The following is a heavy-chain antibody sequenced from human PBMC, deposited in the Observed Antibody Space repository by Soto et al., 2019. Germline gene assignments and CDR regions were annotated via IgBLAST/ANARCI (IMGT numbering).Heavy chain of an antibody. CDR2: IRQGGSET. V-gene: IGHV3-7*01. CDR3: ARGCGLTSCPCYFEC. J-gene: IGHJ4*01. D-gene: IGHD2-2*01. Sequence: GGSLRLSCEASGFTFSSYWMSWVRQAPGKGLEWVATIRQGGSETHYLDSVKGRFTILRDNAKNMVSLQMNSLRGEDTALYYCARGCGLTSCPCYFECCGHGALVTVSS. CDR1: GFTFSSYW.